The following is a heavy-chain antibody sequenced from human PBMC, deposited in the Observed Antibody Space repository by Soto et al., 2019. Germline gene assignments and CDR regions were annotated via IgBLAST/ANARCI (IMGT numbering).Heavy chain of an antibody. Sequence: PSETLSLTCAGYGGSFSGYYWGWIRQPPGKGLEWIGEINRSGSTNYNPSLKSRVTISVDTSKNQFSLKLSSVTAADTAVYYCARGYSSGWYPDYYYGMDVWGQGTTVTVSS. V-gene: IGHV4-34*01. CDR2: INRSGST. D-gene: IGHD6-19*01. CDR3: ARGYSSGWYPDYYYGMDV. J-gene: IGHJ6*02. CDR1: GGSFSGYY.